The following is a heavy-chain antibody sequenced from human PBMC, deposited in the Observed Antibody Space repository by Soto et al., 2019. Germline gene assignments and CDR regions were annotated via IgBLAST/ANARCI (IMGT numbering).Heavy chain of an antibody. CDR2: ISYDGSNS. D-gene: IGHD2-2*03. J-gene: IGHJ6*02. Sequence: QVQLVESGGGVVQPGTSLRLSCAASGFPFNNYAMHWVRQRPGKGLDWVAGISYDGSNSYYSDSVKGRVTVSRDRSKNTLSMQMNSLRVEDTAVYYCAKWILSATFAPYAMDVWGQGTTVTVSS. CDR1: GFPFNNYA. CDR3: AKWILSATFAPYAMDV. V-gene: IGHV3-30*18.